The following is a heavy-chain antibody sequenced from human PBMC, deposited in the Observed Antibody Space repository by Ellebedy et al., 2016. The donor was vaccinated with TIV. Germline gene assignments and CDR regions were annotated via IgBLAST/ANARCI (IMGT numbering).Heavy chain of an antibody. V-gene: IGHV4-39*01. J-gene: IGHJ6*02. CDR3: ARFRSGIVVAPAHYGMDV. Sequence: ESLKISXTVSGGSIRRNNYYWAWIRQSSGKGLEWIGSIYYSGRTHYNPSLKSRVTISVDTSKNQFSLRLSSVTAADTAVYYCARFRSGIVVAPAHYGMDVWGQGTTVTVSS. D-gene: IGHD2-2*01. CDR1: GGSIRRNNYY. CDR2: IYYSGRT.